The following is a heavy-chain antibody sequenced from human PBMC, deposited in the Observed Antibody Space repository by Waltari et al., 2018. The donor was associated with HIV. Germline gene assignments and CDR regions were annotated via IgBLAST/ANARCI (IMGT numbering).Heavy chain of an antibody. CDR1: GGAFVSHT. V-gene: IGHV1-69*08. J-gene: IGHJ5*01. CDR3: ASARETMGVDFDS. D-gene: IGHD3-10*01. CDR2: ASPRFGTA. Sequence: QVQLVQSGAEVKKPGSSVKVSCKASGGAFVSHTFNWVRQAPGQGLEWMGRASPRFGTANYARKFQGRVTITADKSTTTAYMELNGLRIDDTAVYYCASARETMGVDFDSWGQGTLVTVS.